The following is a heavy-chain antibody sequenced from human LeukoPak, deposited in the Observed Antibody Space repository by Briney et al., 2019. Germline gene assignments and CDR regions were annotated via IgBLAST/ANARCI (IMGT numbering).Heavy chain of an antibody. CDR3: ARSYASSWYWNWFDP. J-gene: IGHJ5*02. D-gene: IGHD6-13*01. CDR1: GGSISSYY. CDR2: IYPSGST. Sequence: PSETLSLTCTVSGGSISSYYWSWIRQPPGTGLEWIGSIYPSGSTFYNPSLKSRVTISVDTSKNQFSLRLSSVTAADTAVYYCARSYASSWYWNWFDPWGQGTLVTVSS. V-gene: IGHV4-4*08.